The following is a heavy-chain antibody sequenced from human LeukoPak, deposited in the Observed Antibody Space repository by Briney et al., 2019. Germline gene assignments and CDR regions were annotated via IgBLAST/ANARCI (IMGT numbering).Heavy chain of an antibody. V-gene: IGHV3-20*04. CDR3: ARGGIAVAGPFDY. J-gene: IGHJ4*02. CDR2: INWNGGST. CDR1: GFTFEDYG. Sequence: GRSLRLSCAASGFTFEDYGMSWVRQAPGKGLEWGSGINWNGGSTGYADSVKGRFTISRDNAKNSLYLQMNSLRAEDTALYYCARGGIAVAGPFDYWGQGSLVTVSS. D-gene: IGHD6-19*01.